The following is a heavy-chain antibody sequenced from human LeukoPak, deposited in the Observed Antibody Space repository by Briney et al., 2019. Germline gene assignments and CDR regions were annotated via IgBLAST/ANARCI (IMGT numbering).Heavy chain of an antibody. CDR3: AGRRYGGNFLDY. CDR1: EFTVSNNY. V-gene: IGHV3-66*01. D-gene: IGHD4-23*01. CDR2: IYSGGNT. Sequence: PGGPLRLSCAASEFTVSNNYMSWVRQAPGKGLEWVSIIYSGGNTYYADSVKGRFTISRDNSNNTLYLQMNSLRAEDTAVYYCAGRRYGGNFLDYWGHGTLVTVSS. J-gene: IGHJ4*01.